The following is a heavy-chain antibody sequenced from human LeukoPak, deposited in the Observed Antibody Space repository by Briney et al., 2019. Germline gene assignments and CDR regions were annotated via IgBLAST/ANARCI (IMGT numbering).Heavy chain of an antibody. CDR3: ARGGVGYIVATLDY. J-gene: IGHJ4*02. V-gene: IGHV1-69*13. CDR2: IIPIFGTA. Sequence: SVKVSCKASGGTFSSYAFSWVRQAPGQGLEWMGGIIPIFGTANYAQKFQGRVTITADESTSTAYMELSSLRSEDTAVYYCARGGVGYIVATLDYWGQGTLVTVSS. CDR1: GGTFSSYA. D-gene: IGHD5-12*01.